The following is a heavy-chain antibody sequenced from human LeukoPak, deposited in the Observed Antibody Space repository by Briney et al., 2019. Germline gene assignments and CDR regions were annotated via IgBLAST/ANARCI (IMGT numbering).Heavy chain of an antibody. CDR1: GGSISSDSYY. V-gene: IGHV4-61*01. CDR2: IYYSGST. CDR3: ARGDYSYLFDY. J-gene: IGHJ4*02. D-gene: IGHD4-11*01. Sequence: PSETLSLTCTVSGGSISSDSYYWSWIRQPPGKGLEWIGYIYYSGSTNYNPSLKSRVTISVDMSKNQFSLKLSSVTAADTAVYYCARGDYSYLFDYWGQGTLVTVPS.